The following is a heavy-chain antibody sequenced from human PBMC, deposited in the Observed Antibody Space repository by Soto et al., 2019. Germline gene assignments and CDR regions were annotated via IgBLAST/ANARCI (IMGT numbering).Heavy chain of an antibody. J-gene: IGHJ4*02. CDR2: IYYSGST. CDR1: GGSISSGGYY. CDR3: ARATWFRYYFDY. D-gene: IGHD3-10*01. Sequence: SETLSITCTVSGGSISSGGYYWSWIRQHPGKGLEWIGYIYYSGSTYYNPSLKSRVTISVDTSKNQFSLKLSSVTAADTAVYYCARATWFRYYFDYWGQGTLVTVSS. V-gene: IGHV4-31*03.